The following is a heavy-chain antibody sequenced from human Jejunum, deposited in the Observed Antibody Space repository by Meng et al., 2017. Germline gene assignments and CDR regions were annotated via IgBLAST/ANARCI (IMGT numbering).Heavy chain of an antibody. CDR2: VFHSGTP. Sequence: QVTLKASGPGLVKPSGTLSLTCAVSGGSITSTKWWSWVRQTPGKGLEWIGEVFHSGTPNYNPSLMSRLTMSVDKSKNQFSLNLTSVTAADTAVYYCASRPVGIRTYYFDCWGQGTLVTVSS. V-gene: IGHV4-4*02. J-gene: IGHJ4*02. D-gene: IGHD2-21*01. CDR1: GGSITSTKW. CDR3: ASRPVGIRTYYFDC.